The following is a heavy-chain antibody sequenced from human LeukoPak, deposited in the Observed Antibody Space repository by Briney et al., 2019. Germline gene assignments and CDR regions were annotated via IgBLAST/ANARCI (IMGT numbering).Heavy chain of an antibody. CDR2: INPSGGST. CDR3: ARDHHSYGADY. CDR1: GYTFTSYY. Sequence: GASVKASCTASGYTFTSYYMHWVRQAPGQGLEWMGIINPSGGSTSYAQKFQGRVTITADKSTSTAYMELSSLRSEDTAVYYCARDHHSYGADYWGQGTLVTVSS. J-gene: IGHJ4*02. D-gene: IGHD5-18*01. V-gene: IGHV1-46*01.